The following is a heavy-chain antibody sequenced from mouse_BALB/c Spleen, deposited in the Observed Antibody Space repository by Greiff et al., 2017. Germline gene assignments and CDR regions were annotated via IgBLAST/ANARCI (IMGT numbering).Heavy chain of an antibody. J-gene: IGHJ1*01. CDR3: ARSQSDGYWYFDV. CDR1: GFTFSSYA. Sequence: EVKLVESGGGLVKPGGSLKLSCAASGFTFSSYAMSWVRQTPEKRLEWVASISSGGSTYYPDGVKGRFTISRDNARNILYLQMSSLRSEDTAMYYCARSQSDGYWYFDVWGAGTTVTVSS. V-gene: IGHV5-6-5*01. D-gene: IGHD2-3*01. CDR2: ISSGGST.